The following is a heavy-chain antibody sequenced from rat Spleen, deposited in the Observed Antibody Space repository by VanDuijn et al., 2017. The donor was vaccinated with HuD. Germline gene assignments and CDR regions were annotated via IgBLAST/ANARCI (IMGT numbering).Heavy chain of an antibody. CDR3: ARRGLQSYYFDY. D-gene: IGHD1-1*01. V-gene: IGHV3-3*01. Sequence: EVQLQESGPGXXKPSQSXXLTXXXTGYXXTXXXGWXWXRKXXXNKXXWMGYINSAGSTNYNPPLKSQISITRDTSKNQFFLQLTSVTTEDTATYYCARRGLQSYYFDYWGQGVMVTVSS. J-gene: IGHJ2*01. CDR1: GYXXTXXXG. CDR2: INSAGST.